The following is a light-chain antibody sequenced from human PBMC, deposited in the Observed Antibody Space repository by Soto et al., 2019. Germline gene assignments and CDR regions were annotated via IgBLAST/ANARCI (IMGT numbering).Light chain of an antibody. J-gene: IGKJ1*01. V-gene: IGKV1-39*01. CDR3: QQSYTTPST. CDR2: AAS. Sequence: DIQMTQSPSSLSASVGDRVTITCRASQSISSYLNWYQQKPGKAPKLLMYAASSLQSGVPSRFTGSGSGTEFTLTISSLQPEDFATYYCQQSYTTPSTFGQGTKVEIK. CDR1: QSISSY.